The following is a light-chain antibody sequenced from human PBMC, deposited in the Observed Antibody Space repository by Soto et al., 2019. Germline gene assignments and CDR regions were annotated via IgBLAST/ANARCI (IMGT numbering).Light chain of an antibody. V-gene: IGLV2-14*01. Sequence: QSALTQPASVSGSPGQSITISCAGTSGEVGGYNHVAWYQQHPGKAPKLMIYEVSKRPSGVSNRFSGSKSGNTASLNISGLQAEDEADYYCISYIGSSTSYVFGTGTKLTVL. CDR1: SGEVGGYNH. CDR2: EVS. J-gene: IGLJ1*01. CDR3: ISYIGSSTSYV.